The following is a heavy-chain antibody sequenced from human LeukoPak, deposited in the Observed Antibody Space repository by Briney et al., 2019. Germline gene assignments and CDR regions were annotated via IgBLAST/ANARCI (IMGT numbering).Heavy chain of an antibody. J-gene: IGHJ4*02. D-gene: IGHD4-17*01. V-gene: IGHV4-34*01. Sequence: SETLSLTCAVYGGSFSGYYWSWIRQPPGKGLEWIGEINHSGSTNYNPSLKSRVTISVDTSKNQLSLKLSSVTAADTAVYYCARTTVTKFDAFDYWGQGTLVTVSS. CDR3: ARTTVTKFDAFDY. CDR2: INHSGST. CDR1: GGSFSGYY.